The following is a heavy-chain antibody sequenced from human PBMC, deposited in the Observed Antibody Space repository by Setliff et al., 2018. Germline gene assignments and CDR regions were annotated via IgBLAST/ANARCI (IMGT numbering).Heavy chain of an antibody. Sequence: NPSETLSLTCAVYGGSFSGYYWSWIRQPPGKRLEWIGEIIHSGSTNYNPSLKSRVTISVDTSKNQFSLKLSSVTAADTAVYYCARVGYYDSSGYSFAFDIWGQGTMVT. CDR2: IIHSGST. CDR3: ARVGYYDSSGYSFAFDI. V-gene: IGHV4-34*12. CDR1: GGSFSGYY. J-gene: IGHJ3*02. D-gene: IGHD3-22*01.